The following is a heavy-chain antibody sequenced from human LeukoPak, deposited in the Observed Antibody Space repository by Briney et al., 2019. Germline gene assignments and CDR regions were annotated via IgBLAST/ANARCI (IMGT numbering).Heavy chain of an antibody. CDR3: ARVPGILRFGDYYYYGMDV. Sequence: SETLSLTCTVSGGSISSYYWSWIRQPPGKGLEWIGYIYYSGSTNYNPSLKSRVTISVDTSKNQFSLKLSSVTAADTAVYYCARVPGILRFGDYYYYGMDVWGQGTTVTVSS. CDR2: IYYSGST. D-gene: IGHD3-3*01. CDR1: GGSISSYY. V-gene: IGHV4-59*01. J-gene: IGHJ6*02.